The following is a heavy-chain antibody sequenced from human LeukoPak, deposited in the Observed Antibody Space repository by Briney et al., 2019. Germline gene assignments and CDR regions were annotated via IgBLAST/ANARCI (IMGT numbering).Heavy chain of an antibody. CDR2: ITASGGNT. D-gene: IGHD5-18*01. Sequence: GGSLRLSCAASGFIFSSYAMGWVRQAPGKGLEWVSAITASGGNTYYADSVKGRFTISRDNSKNTLYLQVNSLRAEDTAVYYCAKGNGYSYGRYYFDYWGQGTLVTVSS. J-gene: IGHJ4*02. V-gene: IGHV3-23*01. CDR1: GFIFSSYA. CDR3: AKGNGYSYGRYYFDY.